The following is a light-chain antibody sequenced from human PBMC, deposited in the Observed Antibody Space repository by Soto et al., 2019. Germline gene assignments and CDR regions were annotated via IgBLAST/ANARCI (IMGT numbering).Light chain of an antibody. CDR1: EGVRNM. CDR2: YAS. V-gene: IGKV3-15*01. J-gene: IGKJ4*02. Sequence: EIVMTQSPATMSVSPGEGVTFSCRASEGVRNMLAWYQHKPGQPPRLLVSYASAGATGVPARFSGSGSGTEFTLTINSLQSEDVALYYCQQFYTWPGTFGGGTKVEIK. CDR3: QQFYTWPGT.